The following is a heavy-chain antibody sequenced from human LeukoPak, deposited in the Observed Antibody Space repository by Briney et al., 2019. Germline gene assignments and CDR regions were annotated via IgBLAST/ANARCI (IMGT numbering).Heavy chain of an antibody. CDR2: IYSGGST. CDR1: GFTVSSNY. Sequence: GGSLRLSCAASGFTVSSNYMSWVRQAPGKGLEWVSVIYSGGSTYYADSVKGRFTISRDNSKNTLYLQMNSLRAEDTAVYYCARDPLGSGWPYWDQGTLVTVSS. D-gene: IGHD6-19*01. CDR3: ARDPLGSGWPY. J-gene: IGHJ4*02. V-gene: IGHV3-66*02.